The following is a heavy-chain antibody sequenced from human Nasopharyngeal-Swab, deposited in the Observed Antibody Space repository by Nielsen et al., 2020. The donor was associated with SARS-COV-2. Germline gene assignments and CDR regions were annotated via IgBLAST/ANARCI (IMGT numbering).Heavy chain of an antibody. J-gene: IGHJ3*02. CDR2: INSDGSST. CDR1: GFTFSSYW. CDR3: AREQVAFDI. Sequence: GESLKISCAASGFTFSSYWMHWVRQAPGKGLVWVSRINSDGSSTSYADSVKDRFTISRDNAKNTLYLQMNSLRAEDTAVYYCAREQVAFDIWGQGTMVTVSS. V-gene: IGHV3-74*01.